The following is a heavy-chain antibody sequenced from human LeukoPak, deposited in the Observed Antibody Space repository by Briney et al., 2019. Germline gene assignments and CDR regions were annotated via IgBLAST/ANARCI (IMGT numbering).Heavy chain of an antibody. J-gene: IGHJ6*03. V-gene: IGHV3-30*18. CDR2: ISYDGSNK. CDR3: AKGLGYCSSTSCYSDSDYYYMDV. CDR1: GFTFSSYG. D-gene: IGHD2-2*01. Sequence: GRSLRLSCAASGFTFSSYGMHWVRQAPGKGLEWVAVISYDGSNKYYADSVKGRFTISRDNSKNTLYLQMNSLRAEDTAVYYCAKGLGYCSSTSCYSDSDYYYMDVWGKGTTVTVSS.